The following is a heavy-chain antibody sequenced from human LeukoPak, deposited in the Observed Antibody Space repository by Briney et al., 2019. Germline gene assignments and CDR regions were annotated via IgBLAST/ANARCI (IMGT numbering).Heavy chain of an antibody. CDR2: IYYSGTT. D-gene: IGHD3-16*02. Sequence: SETLSLTCTVSGASISSGDYYWSWIRQPPGKGLEWIGYIYYSGTTNYNPSLKTRVTISVDTSKNQFSLKLSSVTAADTAVYYCARGPNYVWGSYRYFDYWGQGVLVTVSS. CDR1: GASISSGDYY. V-gene: IGHV4-30-4*01. J-gene: IGHJ4*02. CDR3: ARGPNYVWGSYRYFDY.